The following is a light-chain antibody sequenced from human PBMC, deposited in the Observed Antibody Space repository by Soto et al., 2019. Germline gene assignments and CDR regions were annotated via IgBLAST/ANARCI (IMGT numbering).Light chain of an antibody. Sequence: DIQLTQCPLTLPASVGDRVTITGRASQSIDRGVSWYQQKPGNAPKILSYQASSLETGVTSRFSVSGSGTEFTLTISSLQPDDFATYYCQHYNSYGTFGQGPKVE. CDR2: QAS. V-gene: IGKV1-5*01. CDR3: QHYNSYGT. CDR1: QSIDRG. J-gene: IGKJ1*01.